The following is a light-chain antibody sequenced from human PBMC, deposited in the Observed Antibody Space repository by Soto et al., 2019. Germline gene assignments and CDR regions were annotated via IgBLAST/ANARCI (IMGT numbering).Light chain of an antibody. V-gene: IGKV1-9*01. CDR1: QGISSY. CDR2: AAS. CDR3: QQLNSYPLT. J-gene: IGKJ4*01. Sequence: DIPLTQSPSFLSASIGDRVTITCRASQGISSYLAWYQQKPGKAPKLLIYAASTLQSGVPSRFSGSGSGTEFTLTISSLQPEDFATYYCQQLNSYPLTFGGGTKVDNK.